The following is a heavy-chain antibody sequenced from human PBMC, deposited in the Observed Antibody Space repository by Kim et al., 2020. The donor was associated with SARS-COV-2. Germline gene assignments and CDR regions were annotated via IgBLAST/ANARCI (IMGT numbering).Heavy chain of an antibody. V-gene: IGHV1-46*01. Sequence: ASVKVSCKASGYTFTTYYIHWVRQAPVQGLEWMGRINPSGGDSTYAQRFQGRVTMTRDTSTSTVYMELRSLSSEDTAVYYCARVKNGCPLGGLSSKRSHYDYYVIDVWGQGTTVTVSS. CDR2: INPSGGDS. CDR3: ARVKNGCPLGGLSSKRSHYDYYVIDV. D-gene: IGHD3-16*02. J-gene: IGHJ6*02. CDR1: GYTFTTYY.